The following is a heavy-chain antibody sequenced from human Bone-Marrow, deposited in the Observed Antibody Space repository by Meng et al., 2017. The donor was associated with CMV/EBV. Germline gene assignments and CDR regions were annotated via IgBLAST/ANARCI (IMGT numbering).Heavy chain of an antibody. V-gene: IGHV3-23*01. CDR1: GLTFSSYA. CDR3: TKGSGVTAPYDE. Sequence: AASGLTFSSYAMTWVRQAPGKGPEWVSVISGSGASTYYADSVKGRFTISRDNSKNTLYLQMNSLRAEDTAVYYCTKGSGVTAPYDEWGQGTLVTVSS. J-gene: IGHJ4*02. CDR2: ISGSGAST. D-gene: IGHD2-21*02.